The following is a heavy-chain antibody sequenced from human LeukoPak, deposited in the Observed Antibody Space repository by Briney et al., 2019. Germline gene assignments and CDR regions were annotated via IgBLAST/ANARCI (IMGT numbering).Heavy chain of an antibody. CDR3: ARDLLAVAATGIGFDY. CDR2: ISYDGSNK. Sequence: GRSLRLSCAASGFTFSSYGMHWVRQAPGKGLEWVAVISYDGSNKYYADSVKGRFTISRDNSKNTLYLQMNSLRAEDTAVYYCARDLLAVAATGIGFDYWGQGTLVTVSS. J-gene: IGHJ4*02. CDR1: GFTFSSYG. D-gene: IGHD6-19*01. V-gene: IGHV3-30*03.